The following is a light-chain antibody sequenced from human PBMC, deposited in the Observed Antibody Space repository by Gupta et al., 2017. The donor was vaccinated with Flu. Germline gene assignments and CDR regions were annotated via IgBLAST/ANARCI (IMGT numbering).Light chain of an antibody. CDR1: NIGRET. V-gene: IGLV3-21*02. J-gene: IGLJ3*02. CDR3: QMWDTSSDHWV. CDR2: DDR. Sequence: SYVLTPPPSVSVAPGQTARITCGGNNIGRETVHWYQQKPGQAPVLVVCDDRDRPSGIPDRFSGSNSGDTATLTISRVEAGDEADYYCQMWDTSSDHWVFGGGTMLTVL.